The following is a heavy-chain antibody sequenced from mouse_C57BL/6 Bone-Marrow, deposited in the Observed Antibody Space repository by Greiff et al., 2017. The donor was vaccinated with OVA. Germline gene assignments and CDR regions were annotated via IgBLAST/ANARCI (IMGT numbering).Heavy chain of an antibody. V-gene: IGHV5-17*01. CDR1: GFTFSDYG. CDR3: GRGDWFYAMDY. CDR2: ISSGSSTI. Sequence: EVHLVESGGGLVKPGGSLKLSCAASGFTFSDYGMHWVRQAPEKGLEWVAYISSGSSTIYYADTVKGRFTISRDNATNTLFLHMTSLRSEDTAMYYCGRGDWFYAMDYWGQGTSVTVSS. J-gene: IGHJ4*01. D-gene: IGHD2-2*01.